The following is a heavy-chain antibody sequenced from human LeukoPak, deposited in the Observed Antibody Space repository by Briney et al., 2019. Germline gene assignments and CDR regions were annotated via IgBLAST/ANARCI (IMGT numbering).Heavy chain of an antibody. D-gene: IGHD3-10*01. Sequence: PSETLSLTCTVSGGSVSSGTYYWSWIRQPPGKGLEWIAYIYYSGSTNYNPSLKSRVTMSVDNSKNQFSLQLSSVTAADTAVYFCARDQTANYDRSGTYSNWFDAWGQGTLVTVSS. J-gene: IGHJ5*02. CDR3: ARDQTANYDRSGTYSNWFDA. CDR1: GGSVSSGTYY. CDR2: IYYSGST. V-gene: IGHV4-61*01.